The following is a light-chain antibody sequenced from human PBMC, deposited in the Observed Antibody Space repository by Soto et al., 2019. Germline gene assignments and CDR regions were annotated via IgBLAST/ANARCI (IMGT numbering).Light chain of an antibody. J-gene: IGKJ5*01. CDR2: GAS. Sequence: EIVLTQSPGTLSLSPGERATLSCRASQSVSSSYLAWYQQKPGQAPRLLIYGASSRATGIQARFSGSGSGTEFTLTIRSLQSEDFAVYYCKQRSNWQIAFGQGTRLEIK. CDR1: QSVSSSY. CDR3: KQRSNWQIA. V-gene: IGKV3D-20*02.